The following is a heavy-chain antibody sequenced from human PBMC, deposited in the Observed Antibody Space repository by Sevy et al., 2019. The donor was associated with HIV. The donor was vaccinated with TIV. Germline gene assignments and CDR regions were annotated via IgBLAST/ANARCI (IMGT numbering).Heavy chain of an antibody. CDR1: GYTFTGYY. CDR2: INPNSGGT. Sequence: ASVKVSCKASGYTFTGYYMHWVRQAPGQGLEWMGRINPNSGGTNYAQKFQGRVTMTRDTSISTAYMELSRLRSDDTAVYYCASGAAAAGMWGVVDYWGQGTLVTVSS. D-gene: IGHD6-13*01. CDR3: ASGAAAAGMWGVVDY. J-gene: IGHJ4*02. V-gene: IGHV1-2*06.